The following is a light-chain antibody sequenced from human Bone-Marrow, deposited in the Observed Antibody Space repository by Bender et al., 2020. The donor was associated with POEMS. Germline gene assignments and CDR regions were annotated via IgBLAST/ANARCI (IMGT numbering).Light chain of an antibody. Sequence: QSALTQPASVSGSPGQSITISCTGTSSDVGAYNFVSWYQQHPGNAPKLMIFEVSKRPSGVPDRFSGSKSGNTASLTVSGLQAEDEADYYCCSYAGYSTVVFGGGTQLTVL. CDR3: CSYAGYSTVV. CDR2: EVS. V-gene: IGLV2-23*02. CDR1: SSDVGAYNF. J-gene: IGLJ7*01.